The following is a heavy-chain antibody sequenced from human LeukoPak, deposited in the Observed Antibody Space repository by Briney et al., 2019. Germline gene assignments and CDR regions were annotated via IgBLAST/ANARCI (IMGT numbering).Heavy chain of an antibody. Sequence: PSETLSLTCTVSGGSISSYYWSWIRQPPGKGLEWIGYIYYSGSTNYNPSLKSRVTISVDTSKNQFSLKLSSVTAADTAVYYCAREREATIEGGYFDYWGQGTLVTVSS. J-gene: IGHJ4*02. V-gene: IGHV4-59*01. CDR1: GGSISSYY. CDR2: IYYSGST. CDR3: AREREATIEGGYFDY. D-gene: IGHD5-12*01.